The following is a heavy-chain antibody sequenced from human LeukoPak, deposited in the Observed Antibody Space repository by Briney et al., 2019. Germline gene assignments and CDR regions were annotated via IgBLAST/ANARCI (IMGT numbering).Heavy chain of an antibody. J-gene: IGHJ4*02. V-gene: IGHV4-61*02. Sequence: KPSETLSLTCTVSGGSVTSGNYYWIWIRQPAGKGLEWTGRIYTNGGASYNPSLKSRVTISIDASKNQFSLRLSSVTAADTAVYYCAREPPGYWGQGILVTVSS. CDR2: IYTNGGA. CDR1: GGSVTSGNYY. CDR3: AREPPGY.